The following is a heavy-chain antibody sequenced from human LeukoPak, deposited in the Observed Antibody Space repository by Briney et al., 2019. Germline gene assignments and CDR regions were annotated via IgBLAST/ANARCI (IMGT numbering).Heavy chain of an antibody. CDR2: TNHSGST. Sequence: SETLSLTCAVYGGSFSGYYWSWIRQPPGKGLEWIGETNHSGSTNYNPSLKSRVTISVDTSKNQFSLKLSSVTAADTAVYYCARTGGKTYYDFWSGYSDYFDYWGQGTLVTVSS. J-gene: IGHJ4*02. D-gene: IGHD3-3*01. V-gene: IGHV4-34*01. CDR1: GGSFSGYY. CDR3: ARTGGKTYYDFWSGYSDYFDY.